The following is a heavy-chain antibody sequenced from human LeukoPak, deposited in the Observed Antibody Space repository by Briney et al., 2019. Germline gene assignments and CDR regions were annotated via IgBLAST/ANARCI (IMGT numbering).Heavy chain of an antibody. CDR3: ARFPYYYDSSGYSDY. V-gene: IGHV4-39*07. CDR2: IYYSGST. D-gene: IGHD3-22*01. Sequence: PSETLSLTCTVSGGSISSRPYSWGWIRQPPGKGLEWIGSIYYSGSTYYNPSLKSRVTISVDTSKNQFSLKLSSVTAADTAVYYCARFPYYYDSSGYSDYWGQGTLVTVSS. J-gene: IGHJ4*02. CDR1: GGSISSRPYS.